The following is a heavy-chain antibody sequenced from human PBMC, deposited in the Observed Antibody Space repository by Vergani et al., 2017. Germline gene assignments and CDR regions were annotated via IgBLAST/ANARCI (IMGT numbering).Heavy chain of an antibody. CDR1: GGSISSGGYY. J-gene: IGHJ4*02. V-gene: IGHV4-31*03. D-gene: IGHD6-19*01. CDR2: IYYSGST. Sequence: QVQLQESGPELVKPSQTLSLTCTVSGGSISSGGYYWSWIRQHPGKGLEWIGYIYYSGSTYYNPSLKSRVTISVDTSKNQFSLKLSSVTAADTAVYYCARVTDLDSSGWIDYWGQGTLVTVAS. CDR3: ARVTDLDSSGWIDY.